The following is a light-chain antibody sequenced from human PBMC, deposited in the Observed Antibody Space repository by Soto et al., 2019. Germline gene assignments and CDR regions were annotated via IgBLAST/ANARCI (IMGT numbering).Light chain of an antibody. CDR3: QQYYSTPWT. CDR1: QNVLYSSNNQNY. CDR2: WAS. Sequence: DIVMTQSPDSLAVSLGERATINCKSSQNVLYSSNNQNYLAWYQQKPGQPPKLVIYWASTRESGVPDRFSGSGSGTDFTLTISNLQAEDVAVYYCQQYYSTPWTFGQGTKVEIK. J-gene: IGKJ1*01. V-gene: IGKV4-1*01.